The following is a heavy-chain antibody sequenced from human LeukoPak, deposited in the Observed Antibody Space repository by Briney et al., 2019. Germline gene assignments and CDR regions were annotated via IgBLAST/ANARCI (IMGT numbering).Heavy chain of an antibody. J-gene: IGHJ4*02. CDR3: ARAMDS. CDR2: IKPDGTTK. Sequence: GGSLRLSCAASGFPFSSYSMTWVRQAPGKGLEWVANIKPDGTTKFYVDSVKGRFTISRDNAKNSVYLQMNSLRAEDTALYYCARAMDSWGQGTLVTVSS. CDR1: GFPFSSYS. V-gene: IGHV3-7*03.